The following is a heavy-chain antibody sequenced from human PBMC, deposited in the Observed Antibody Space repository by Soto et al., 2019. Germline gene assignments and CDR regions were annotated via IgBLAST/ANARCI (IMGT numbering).Heavy chain of an antibody. Sequence: GGSLRLSCAASGFTFSSYGMHWVRQAPGKGLEWVAVISYDGSNKYYADSVKGRFTISRDNSKNTLYLQMNSLRAEDTAVYYCAKDGSGSSWYRGYYYYGMDVWGQGTTVTVSS. J-gene: IGHJ6*02. CDR3: AKDGSGSSWYRGYYYYGMDV. D-gene: IGHD6-13*01. CDR1: GFTFSSYG. V-gene: IGHV3-30*18. CDR2: ISYDGSNK.